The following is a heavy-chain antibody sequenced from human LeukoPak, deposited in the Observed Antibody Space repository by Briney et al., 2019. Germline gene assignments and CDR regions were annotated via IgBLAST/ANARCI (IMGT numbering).Heavy chain of an antibody. Sequence: PGGSLRLSCAASGFTFSSYWMSWVRQAPGKGLEWVANMKQDGSEKYYVDSVKGRFTISRDNAKNSLYLQMNSLRAEDTAVYYCATTWGYYDFWSGYSDYYYYMDVWGKGTTVTVSS. CDR1: GFTFSSYW. V-gene: IGHV3-7*01. J-gene: IGHJ6*03. D-gene: IGHD3-3*01. CDR2: MKQDGSEK. CDR3: ATTWGYYDFWSGYSDYYYYMDV.